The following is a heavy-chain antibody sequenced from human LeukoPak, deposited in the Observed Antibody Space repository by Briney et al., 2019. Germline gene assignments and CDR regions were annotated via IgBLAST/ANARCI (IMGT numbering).Heavy chain of an antibody. J-gene: IGHJ6*02. D-gene: IGHD3-3*01. Sequence: QTGGSLRLSCVASGFTFSSYWMSWVRLVPGKGLEWVGNVNHDGREKYYVDSVKGRFTISRDNGKNSLYLQTNNLRAEDTAVYHCARVVLIGVVMPLYAMDVWGQGTTVTVS. V-gene: IGHV3-7*03. CDR2: VNHDGREK. CDR3: ARVVLIGVVMPLYAMDV. CDR1: GFTFSSYW.